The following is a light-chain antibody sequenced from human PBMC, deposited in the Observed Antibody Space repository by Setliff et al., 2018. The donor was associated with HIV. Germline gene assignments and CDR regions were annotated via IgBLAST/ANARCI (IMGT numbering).Light chain of an antibody. CDR2: DVS. Sequence: SVLTQPASVSGSPGQSITISCTGTSSDVGGYNYVSWYQQHPGKAPKLMIYDVSNRPSGVSNRFSGSKSGNTASLTISGLQAEDEADYYCSSYTSSSTLEVFGTGTKVT. CDR1: SSDVGGYNY. CDR3: SSYTSSSTLEV. J-gene: IGLJ1*01. V-gene: IGLV2-14*03.